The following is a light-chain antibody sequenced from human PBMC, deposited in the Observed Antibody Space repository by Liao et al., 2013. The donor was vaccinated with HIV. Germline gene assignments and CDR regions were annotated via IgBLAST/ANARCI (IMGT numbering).Light chain of an antibody. J-gene: IGLJ1*01. V-gene: IGLV3-25*03. CDR2: KDS. CDR3: QVWDSSSDQGV. Sequence: SYELTQPPSVSVSPGQTARITCSGDALPKLYAYWYQQKPGQAPVLVIYKDSERPSGIPERFSGSSSGTTVTLTISGVQAEDEADYYCQVWDSSSDQGVFGTGTKVTVL. CDR1: ALPKLY.